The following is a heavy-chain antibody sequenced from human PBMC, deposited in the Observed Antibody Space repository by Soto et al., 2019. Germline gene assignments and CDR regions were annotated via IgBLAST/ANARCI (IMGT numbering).Heavy chain of an antibody. CDR2: IYYSGST. Sequence: PSDTLSRTCTVSGVSISSGGYYCIWILQHPGKGLEWIGYIYYSGSTYYNPSLKSRVSISVDTSKNQFSLNLSSVTAADTAVYYCARFPQTDLDSSGYFLFDYWGQGPLVTVSS. J-gene: IGHJ4*02. V-gene: IGHV4-31*03. CDR3: ARFPQTDLDSSGYFLFDY. CDR1: GVSISSGGYY. D-gene: IGHD3-22*01.